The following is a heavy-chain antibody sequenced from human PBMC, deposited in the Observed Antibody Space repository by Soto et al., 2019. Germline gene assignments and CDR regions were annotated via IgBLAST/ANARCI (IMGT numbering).Heavy chain of an antibody. D-gene: IGHD3-3*01. J-gene: IGHJ5*02. CDR3: ARVGLRFLEWPSGWFDP. CDR1: GGSISSYY. V-gene: IGHV4-59*01. CDR2: IYYSGST. Sequence: SETLSLTCTVSGGSISSYYWSWIRQPPGKGLEWIGHIYYSGSTNYNPSLKSRVTISEDTSKNQFSLKLSSVTAADTAVYYCARVGLRFLEWPSGWFDPWGQGTLVTVSS.